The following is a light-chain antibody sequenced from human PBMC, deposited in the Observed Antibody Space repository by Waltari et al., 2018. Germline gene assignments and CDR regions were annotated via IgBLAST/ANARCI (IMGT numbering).Light chain of an antibody. CDR1: STDVGAYEY. J-gene: IGLJ2*01. CDR2: DVT. CDR3: NSYTTSSTLV. V-gene: IGLV2-14*03. Sequence: QSALTQPASVSGSPGQSITISCTGTSTDVGAYEYVSWYQQYPGKAPKLLIYDVTNRPSGIPDRFSGSRSGNTASLTISGLQAEDQATYYCNSYTTSSTLVFGGGTKLTVL.